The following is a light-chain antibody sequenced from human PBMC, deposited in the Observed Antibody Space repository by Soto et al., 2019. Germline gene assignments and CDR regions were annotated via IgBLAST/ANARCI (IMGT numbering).Light chain of an antibody. CDR2: GTS. V-gene: IGKV3-15*01. J-gene: IGKJ4*01. Sequence: IVLTQSPATLSVSPGETVTLSCKASPTINNTLAWYQQKVGQAPRLLIYGTSTRATGVPASFSGSGSGTEFTLTISSLQSEDFAVYYCQQYHNYLLTFGGGTKVEIK. CDR3: QQYHNYLLT. CDR1: PTINNT.